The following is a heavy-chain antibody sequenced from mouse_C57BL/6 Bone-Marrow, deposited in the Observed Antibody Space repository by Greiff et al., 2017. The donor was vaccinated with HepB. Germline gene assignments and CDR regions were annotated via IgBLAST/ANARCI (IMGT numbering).Heavy chain of an antibody. CDR3: ARILLYYGSLFAY. V-gene: IGHV8-8*01. D-gene: IGHD1-1*01. J-gene: IGHJ3*01. Sequence: QVTLKVSGPGILQPSQTLSLTCSFSGFSLSTFGMGVGWIRQPSGKGLEWLAHIWWDDDKYYNTALKSRLIISKDTSKNQVFLKIANVDTADTAPYYCARILLYYGSLFAYWGQGTLVTVSA. CDR2: IWWDDDK. CDR1: GFSLSTFGMG.